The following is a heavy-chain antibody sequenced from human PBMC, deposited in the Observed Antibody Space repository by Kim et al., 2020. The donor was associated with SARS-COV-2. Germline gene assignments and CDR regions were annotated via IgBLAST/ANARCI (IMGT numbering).Heavy chain of an antibody. J-gene: IGHJ3*02. D-gene: IGHD2-2*01. CDR3: ATVCSSTGCYAFDI. V-gene: IGHV4-34*01. Sequence: NPSLESRVTISADTTKNQFSLKLSSVTAADAAVYYCATVCSSTGCYAFDIWGQGTMVTVSS.